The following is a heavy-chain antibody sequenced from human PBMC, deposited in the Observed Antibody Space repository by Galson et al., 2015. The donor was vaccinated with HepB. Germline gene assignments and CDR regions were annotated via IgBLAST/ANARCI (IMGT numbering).Heavy chain of an antibody. CDR3: VRDRTGTNVFDS. V-gene: IGHV3-74*01. CDR2: IRIDGSDT. J-gene: IGHJ4*02. D-gene: IGHD1-1*01. CDR1: GFTFSSYW. Sequence: SLRLSCAASGFTFSSYWMHWVRQVPGKGLVWVSRIRIDGSDTTYADFVKGRFTISRDNSKSTVYLQLNSLRGEDTALYFCVRDRTGTNVFDSWGQGTLVTVSS.